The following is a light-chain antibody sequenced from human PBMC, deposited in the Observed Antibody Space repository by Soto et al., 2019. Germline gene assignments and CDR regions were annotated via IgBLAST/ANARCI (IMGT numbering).Light chain of an antibody. J-gene: IGLJ1*01. V-gene: IGLV2-14*03. CDR2: DVS. CDR3: SSYTTSSTYV. Sequence: QSVLTQPASVSGSPGQWITISRTGTSSDVGGYNYVSWFQQHPGKAPKLMIYDVSNRPSGISNRFSGSKSGNTASLTISGLQAEDEADYYCSSYTTSSTYVFGTGTKVTVL. CDR1: SSDVGGYNY.